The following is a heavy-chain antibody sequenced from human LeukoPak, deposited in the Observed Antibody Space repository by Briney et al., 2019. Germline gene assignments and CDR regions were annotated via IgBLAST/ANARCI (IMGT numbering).Heavy chain of an antibody. CDR1: GFTFSSYA. CDR3: AKQRVVVVPDAMSHDY. D-gene: IGHD2-2*01. V-gene: IGHV3-23*01. CDR2: ISGSGGST. Sequence: PGGSLRLSCAASGFTFSSYAMSWVRQTPGKGLEWVSAISGSGGSTYYADSVKGRFTISRDNSKNTLYLQMNSLRAEDTAVYYCAKQRVVVVPDAMSHDYWGQGTLVTVSS. J-gene: IGHJ4*02.